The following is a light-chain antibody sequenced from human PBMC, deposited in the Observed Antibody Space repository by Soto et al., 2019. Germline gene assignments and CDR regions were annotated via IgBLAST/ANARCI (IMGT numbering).Light chain of an antibody. Sequence: DIPMTQSPSSVSASVDDRVTITCRASQGITSWLAWYQQKPGKAPKLLIYRASNLQSGVPSRFSGSGSGTDFTLTISGLQPADFATYYCQQTTTFPLTFGGGTKVDIK. J-gene: IGKJ4*01. V-gene: IGKV1-12*01. CDR3: QQTTTFPLT. CDR1: QGITSW. CDR2: RAS.